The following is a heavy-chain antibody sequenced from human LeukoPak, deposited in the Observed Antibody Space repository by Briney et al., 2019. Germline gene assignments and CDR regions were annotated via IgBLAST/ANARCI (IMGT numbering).Heavy chain of an antibody. CDR2: IYSSGNT. CDR3: ARDMTGSGLNDAFDI. J-gene: IGHJ3*02. V-gene: IGHV4-61*02. Sequence: SQTLSLTCTVSGASISRDSYYWSWIRQPAGKGLEWIGRIYSSGNTNYNPALMSRVTISLDTSKNQLSLSLSSVTAADTAVYYCARDMTGSGLNDAFDIWGQGTMVTVSS. CDR1: GASISRDSYY. D-gene: IGHD3-22*01.